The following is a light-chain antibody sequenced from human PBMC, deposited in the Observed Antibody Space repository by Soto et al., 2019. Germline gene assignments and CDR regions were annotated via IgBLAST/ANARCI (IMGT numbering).Light chain of an antibody. CDR1: QSLLHSNGYNY. Sequence: DIVMTQSPLSLPVTPGEPASISCRSSQSLLHSNGYNYLDWYLQKPGQSPQLLIYLGSNRSSGVPDRFSGSGSGTDFTLKISRVEAEDVGVYYCMQALQTRYTFCHGTKLEIK. J-gene: IGKJ2*01. CDR3: MQALQTRYT. V-gene: IGKV2-28*01. CDR2: LGS.